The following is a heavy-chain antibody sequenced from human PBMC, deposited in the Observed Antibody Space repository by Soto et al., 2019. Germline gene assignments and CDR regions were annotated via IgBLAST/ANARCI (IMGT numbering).Heavy chain of an antibody. Sequence: SETLSLTCTVSGGSISSYYWSWVRQPPGKGLEWFGYISYSGSTNYNPSLKSRVTISVDTSKNQFSLKLSSVTAADTAVFYCARLKYSSSFYYFDSWGQGTLVTVSS. CDR2: ISYSGST. J-gene: IGHJ4*02. CDR3: ARLKYSSSFYYFDS. CDR1: GGSISSYY. D-gene: IGHD6-6*01. V-gene: IGHV4-59*08.